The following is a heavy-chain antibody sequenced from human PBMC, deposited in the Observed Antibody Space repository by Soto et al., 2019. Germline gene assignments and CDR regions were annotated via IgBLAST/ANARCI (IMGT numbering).Heavy chain of an antibody. V-gene: IGHV3-21*01. Sequence: EVQLVESGGGLVKPGGSLRLSCAASGFTFSSYSMNWVRQAPGKGLEWVSSISSSSSYIYYADSVKGRFTISRDNAKNSLYLQMNSPRAEDTAVYYCCGGYDNPPYYYYYGMDVWGQGTTVTVSS. CDR1: GFTFSSYS. J-gene: IGHJ6*02. D-gene: IGHD5-12*01. CDR3: CGGYDNPPYYYYYGMDV. CDR2: ISSSSSYI.